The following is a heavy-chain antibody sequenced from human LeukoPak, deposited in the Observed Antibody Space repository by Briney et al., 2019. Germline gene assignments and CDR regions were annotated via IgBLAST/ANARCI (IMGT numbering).Heavy chain of an antibody. CDR1: GYSFTNYW. J-gene: IGHJ4*02. CDR2: IYPGDSNT. Sequence: GESLHISCTGSGYSFTNYWIAWVRQMPGRGLEWMGVIYPGDSNTKYSPSFQGQVTISADKSISTAYLQWSSLKASDTAMYYCARGMATNDYWGQGTLGTVSS. D-gene: IGHD5-24*01. V-gene: IGHV5-51*01. CDR3: ARGMATNDY.